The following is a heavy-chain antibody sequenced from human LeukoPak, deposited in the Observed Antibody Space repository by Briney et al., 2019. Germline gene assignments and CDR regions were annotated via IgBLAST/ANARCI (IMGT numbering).Heavy chain of an antibody. Sequence: SETLSLTCTVSGGSISSSNYYWGWIRQPPGKGLEWIGSVSYSGNTYYNPTLKSRVTISADTSKNQFSLKLSSVTAADPAVYYCARDQARFDPWGQGTLVTVSP. J-gene: IGHJ5*02. CDR3: ARDQARFDP. V-gene: IGHV4-39*07. CDR1: GGSISSSNYY. CDR2: VSYSGNT.